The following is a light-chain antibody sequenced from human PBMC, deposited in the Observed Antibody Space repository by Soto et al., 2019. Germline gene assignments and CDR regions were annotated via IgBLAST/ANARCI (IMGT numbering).Light chain of an antibody. CDR2: EVT. V-gene: IGLV2-8*01. CDR1: SSAVGGYNS. Sequence: QSVLTQYPSASGSPGQSVTISCIGTSSAVGGYNSVSWYQHHPGKAPKLIIYEVTKRPSGVPDRFSGSRSGTTASLTVSGLQAEDEADYYCGSYAGGNTFVFGTGTKVTVL. CDR3: GSYAGGNTFV. J-gene: IGLJ1*01.